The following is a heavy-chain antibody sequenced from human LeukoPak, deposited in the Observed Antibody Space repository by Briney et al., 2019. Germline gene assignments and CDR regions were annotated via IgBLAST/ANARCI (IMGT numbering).Heavy chain of an antibody. V-gene: IGHV5-51*01. CDR1: GYSFTSYW. J-gene: IGHJ3*02. CDR3: ATRWELRYDAFDI. D-gene: IGHD1-26*01. CDR2: IYPGDSDT. Sequence: GESLKISCQGSGYSFTSYWIGWVRQMPGKGLEWMGIIYPGDSDTRYSPSFQGQVTISADKSISTAYLQWSSLKASDTAMYYCATRWELRYDAFDIWGQGTMVTVSS.